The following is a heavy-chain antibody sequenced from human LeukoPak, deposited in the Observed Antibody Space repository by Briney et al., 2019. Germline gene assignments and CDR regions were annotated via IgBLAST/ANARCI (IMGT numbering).Heavy chain of an antibody. V-gene: IGHV4-39*01. CDR2: IFYSGNT. J-gene: IGHJ3*02. D-gene: IGHD1-1*01. CDR1: GASISSSSYY. Sequence: PSETLFLTCTVSGASISSSSYYWAWIRQSPGIGLEWIGSIFYSGNTYYNPSLNSRVTMFVDLSKNQFSLKVRPVTAADTAIYYCVTWRNAFDNWGQGTMVTVSS. CDR3: VTWRNAFDN.